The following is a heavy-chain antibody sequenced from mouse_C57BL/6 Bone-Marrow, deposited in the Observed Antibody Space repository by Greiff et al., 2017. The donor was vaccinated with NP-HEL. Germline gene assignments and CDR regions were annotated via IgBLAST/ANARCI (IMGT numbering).Heavy chain of an antibody. V-gene: IGHV14-4*01. CDR1: GFTFKDDY. Sequence: ELQLHQSGAELVRPGASAKLSCTASGFTFKDDYMPWVKQRLEQGLEWIGWFDPENGDTEYASKFQGKATITADTSSNTAYLQLSSLTSEDTAVYYCTTGLFITTVVAYYYAMDYWGQGTSVTVSS. D-gene: IGHD1-1*01. CDR2: FDPENGDT. J-gene: IGHJ4*01. CDR3: TTGLFITTVVAYYYAMDY.